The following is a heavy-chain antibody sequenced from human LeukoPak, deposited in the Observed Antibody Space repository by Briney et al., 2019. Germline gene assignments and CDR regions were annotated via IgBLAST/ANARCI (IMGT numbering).Heavy chain of an antibody. CDR3: ARAGGIWFGVSRGWFDP. D-gene: IGHD3-10*01. V-gene: IGHV4-39*07. Sequence: SETLSLTCTVSGGSISSSSYYWGWIRQPPGKGLEWIGSSYYSGSTYYNPSLKSRVTISVDTSKNQFSLKLSSVTAADTAVYYCARAGGIWFGVSRGWFDPWGQGTLVTVSS. CDR2: SYYSGST. CDR1: GGSISSSSYY. J-gene: IGHJ5*02.